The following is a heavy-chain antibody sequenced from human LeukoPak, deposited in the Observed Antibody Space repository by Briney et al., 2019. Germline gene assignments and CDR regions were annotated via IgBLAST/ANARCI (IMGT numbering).Heavy chain of an antibody. V-gene: IGHV1-2*02. J-gene: IGHJ3*02. CDR2: VNPNSGGT. D-gene: IGHD1-1*01. CDR3: ATSRSYKSESPDAFDI. Sequence: GASVKVPCKASGYTFTGYYMHWVRQAPGQGLEWMGWVNPNSGGTNYAQKFQGRVTMTRDTSISTAYMELSRLRSDDTAVYYCATSRSYKSESPDAFDIWGQGTMVTVSS. CDR1: GYTFTGYY.